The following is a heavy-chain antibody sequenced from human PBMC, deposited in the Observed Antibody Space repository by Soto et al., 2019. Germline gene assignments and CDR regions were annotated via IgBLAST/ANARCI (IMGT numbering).Heavy chain of an antibody. CDR2: IRGSDGTT. D-gene: IGHD3-22*01. CDR1: GFSFSTFD. Sequence: PGGSLRLSCEASGFSFSTFDMSWVRQAPGKGLHCVSFIRGSDGTTYYADSVRGRFTISRDNFWITLYLQMNCLGAEDTAVFYFAKVSWKHYDSSGSKDYFDYWGQGTLVTVSS. J-gene: IGHJ4*02. V-gene: IGHV3-23*01. CDR3: AKVSWKHYDSSGSKDYFDY.